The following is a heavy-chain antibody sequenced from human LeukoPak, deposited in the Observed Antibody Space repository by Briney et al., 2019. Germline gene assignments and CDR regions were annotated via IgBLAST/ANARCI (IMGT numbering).Heavy chain of an antibody. CDR3: AREKLEGSSGYSPFDY. V-gene: IGHV4-30-4*01. J-gene: IGHJ4*02. D-gene: IGHD3-22*01. CDR1: GGSISSGDYY. Sequence: PSQTLSLTCTVSGGSISSGDYYWSWIRQPPGKGLEWIGYIYYSGSTYYNPSLKSRVTISVDTSKNQFSLKLSSVTAADTAVYYCAREKLEGSSGYSPFDYWGQGTLVTVSS. CDR2: IYYSGST.